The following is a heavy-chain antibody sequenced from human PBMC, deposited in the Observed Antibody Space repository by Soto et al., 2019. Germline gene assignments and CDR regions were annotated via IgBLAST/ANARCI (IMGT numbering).Heavy chain of an antibody. V-gene: IGHV3-9*01. CDR1: GFAFADYA. J-gene: IGHJ4*02. D-gene: IGHD2-2*01. CDR3: ATKTGGGCSSTSCLYYFDY. Sequence: GGSLGLSCAASGFAFADYAMHWVRQAPGKGLEWVSGISWNSGSIGYADSVKGRFTISRDNAKNTLYLQMNSLRAEDTAVYYCATKTGGGCSSTSCLYYFDYWGQGTLVTVSS. CDR2: ISWNSGSI.